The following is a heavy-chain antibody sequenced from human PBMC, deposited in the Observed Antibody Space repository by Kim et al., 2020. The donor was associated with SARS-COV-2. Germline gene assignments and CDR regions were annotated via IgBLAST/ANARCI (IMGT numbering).Heavy chain of an antibody. V-gene: IGHV3-23*01. CDR3: AKGGDGYNYYYYYYGMDV. CDR1: GFTFSSYA. Sequence: GGSLRLSCAASGFTFSSYAMSWVRQAPGKGLEWVSAISGSGGSTYYADSVKGRFTISRDNSKNTLYLQMNSLRAEDTAVYYCAKGGDGYNYYYYYYGMDVWGQGTTVIVSS. J-gene: IGHJ6*02. D-gene: IGHD1-1*01. CDR2: ISGSGGST.